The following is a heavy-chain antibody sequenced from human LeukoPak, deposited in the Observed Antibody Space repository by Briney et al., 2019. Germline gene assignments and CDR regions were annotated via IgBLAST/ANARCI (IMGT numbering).Heavy chain of an antibody. CDR1: GFTFSSYA. D-gene: IGHD4-17*01. CDR3: ARGRYGDYYFDY. Sequence: QSGGSLRLSCAASGFTFSSYAMSWVRQAPGKGLEWVSAISGSGGSTYYADSVKGRFTISRDNAKNSLYLQMNSLRAEDTAVYYCARGRYGDYYFDYWGQGTLVTVSS. V-gene: IGHV3-23*01. CDR2: ISGSGGST. J-gene: IGHJ4*02.